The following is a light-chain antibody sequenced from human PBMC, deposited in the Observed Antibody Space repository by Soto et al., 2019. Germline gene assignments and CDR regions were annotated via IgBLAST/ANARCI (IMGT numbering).Light chain of an antibody. CDR3: QKYSGAPPT. Sequence: DIQMTQSPSSLSTSVVDRVTITCRASQAIGIYLAWYQQKPGKVPKLLIYAASTLQSGVPSRFSGSGSVTDFTLTINSLQPEDVATYYCQKYSGAPPTSAQGTKVEIK. CDR1: QAIGIY. J-gene: IGKJ1*01. CDR2: AAS. V-gene: IGKV1-27*01.